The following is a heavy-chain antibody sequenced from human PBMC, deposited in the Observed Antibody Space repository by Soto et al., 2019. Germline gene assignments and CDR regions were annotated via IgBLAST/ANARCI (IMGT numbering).Heavy chain of an antibody. V-gene: IGHV5-10-1*01. Sequence: GESLKISCKASGYKFTTFWLNWVRQAPGKGLEWLGRIDPTDSFTNYSPPFEGHVTISVDRSISTAYLQWNSLQASDTAIYYCARPASGGSRDAFDVWGQGTTVTVSS. CDR1: GYKFTTFW. CDR2: IDPTDSFT. J-gene: IGHJ3*01. CDR3: ARPASGGSRDAFDV. D-gene: IGHD2-15*01.